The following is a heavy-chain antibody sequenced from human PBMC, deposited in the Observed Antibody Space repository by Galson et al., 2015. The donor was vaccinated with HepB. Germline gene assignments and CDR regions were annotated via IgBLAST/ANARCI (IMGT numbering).Heavy chain of an antibody. CDR2: IGTAGDP. D-gene: IGHD3-22*01. CDR3: ARGLNDGSGYYPSDYGMDV. J-gene: IGHJ6*02. CDR1: GFTFSAYD. Sequence: SLRLSCAASGFTFSAYDMHWVRQTTGKGLEWVSGIGTAGDPYYPGSAKGRFTISRENPKNSLNLEMNSLRAEDTAVYFCARGLNDGSGYYPSDYGMDVWGQGTTVIVAS. V-gene: IGHV3-13*05.